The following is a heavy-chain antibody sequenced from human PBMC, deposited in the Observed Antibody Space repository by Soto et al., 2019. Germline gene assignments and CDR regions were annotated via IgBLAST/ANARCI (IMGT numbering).Heavy chain of an antibody. V-gene: IGHV4-31*02. CDR3: ARDMITMVRGTCQNWFDP. D-gene: IGHD3-10*01. CDR2: IYYSGST. Sequence: SQLLCLTKTVSGGSSISYCWSCIRQHQGKGLEWIGYIYYSGSTYYNPSLKSRVTISVDTSKNQFSLKLSSVTAADTAVYYCARDMITMVRGTCQNWFDPWGEGILVTVSS. CDR1: GGSSISYC. J-gene: IGHJ5*02.